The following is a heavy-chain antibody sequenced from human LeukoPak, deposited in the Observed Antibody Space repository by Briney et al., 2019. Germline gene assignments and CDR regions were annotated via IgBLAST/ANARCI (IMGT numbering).Heavy chain of an antibody. J-gene: IGHJ3*02. CDR3: ARGQLADAFDI. Sequence: QPGGSLRLSCAASGFTFSSYGMHWVRQAPGKGLEWVAVISYDGSNKYYADSVKGRFTISRDNSKNTLYLQMNSLRAEDTAVYYCARGQLADAFDIWGQGTMVTVSS. CDR2: ISYDGSNK. V-gene: IGHV3-30*03. CDR1: GFTFSSYG. D-gene: IGHD6-13*01.